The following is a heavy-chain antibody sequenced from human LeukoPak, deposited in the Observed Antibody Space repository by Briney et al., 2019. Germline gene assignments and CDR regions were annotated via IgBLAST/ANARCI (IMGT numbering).Heavy chain of an antibody. CDR1: GYTFTTYG. Sequence: ASVKVSCKASGYTFTTYGISWVRQAPGQGLEWMGWISVYNGNTNYAQKFQGRVTMTEDTSTDTAYMELSSLRSEDTAVYYCATGGVVVVPAAIHYYYGMDVWGQGTTVTVSS. V-gene: IGHV1-18*01. D-gene: IGHD2-2*02. J-gene: IGHJ6*02. CDR3: ATGGVVVVPAAIHYYYGMDV. CDR2: ISVYNGNT.